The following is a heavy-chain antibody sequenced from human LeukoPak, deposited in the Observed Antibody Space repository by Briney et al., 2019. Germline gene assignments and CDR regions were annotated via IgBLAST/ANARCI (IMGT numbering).Heavy chain of an antibody. V-gene: IGHV4-39*01. CDR2: IYYSGST. Sequence: SETLSLTCTVSGGSISSSSYYWGWIRQPPGKGPEWTGSIYYSGSTYYNPSLKSRVTISVDTSKSQFSLKLSSVTAADTAVYYCARLEWLGNPYNWFDPWGQGTLVTVSS. D-gene: IGHD6-19*01. CDR3: ARLEWLGNPYNWFDP. J-gene: IGHJ5*02. CDR1: GGSISSSSYY.